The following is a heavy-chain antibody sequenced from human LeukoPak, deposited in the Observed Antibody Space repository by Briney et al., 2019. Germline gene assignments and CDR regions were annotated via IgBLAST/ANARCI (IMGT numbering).Heavy chain of an antibody. V-gene: IGHV4-39*07. D-gene: IGHD3-22*01. CDR2: IYYSGST. J-gene: IGHJ6*03. CDR1: GGSISSSSYY. Sequence: SETLSLTCTVTGGSISSSSYYWGWIRQPPGKGLEWMGSIYYSGSTYYNPSLKSRVTISVDTSKNQFSLKLSSVTAADTAVYYCARLRNGKDSSGYYFHYYYYYMDVWGKGTTVTVSS. CDR3: ARLRNGKDSSGYYFHYYYYYMDV.